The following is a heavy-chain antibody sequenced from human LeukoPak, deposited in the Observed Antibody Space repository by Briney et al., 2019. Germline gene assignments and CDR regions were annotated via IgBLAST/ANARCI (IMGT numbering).Heavy chain of an antibody. V-gene: IGHV3-64*04. J-gene: IGHJ6*02. D-gene: IGHD3-3*01. Sequence: GGSLRLSCSASGFPFNTYAIHWVRQAPGKGLEYVAGISSNGDNTDFADSAKGRFTISRDNSKSTLFLQMNSLRAEDTAVYYCARGGDSWSGYSYGMDVWGQGTTVTVSS. CDR3: ARGGDSWSGYSYGMDV. CDR2: ISSNGDNT. CDR1: GFPFNTYA.